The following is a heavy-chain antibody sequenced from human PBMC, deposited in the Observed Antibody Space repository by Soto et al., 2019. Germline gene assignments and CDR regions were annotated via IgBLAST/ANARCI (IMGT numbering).Heavy chain of an antibody. V-gene: IGHV2-5*02. CDR1: GFSLSTSGVG. CDR3: AHSGRHCSETNCYHYSDS. CDR2: IFWDDDK. J-gene: IGHJ4*02. D-gene: IGHD2-2*01. Sequence: QITLMESGPTLVKPTQTLTLTCTFSGFSLSTSGVGVGWIRQPPGKALECLAVIFWDDDKRYSPSLQSRLTIPKDTPRHQVVLTMANMDPVDTATYCCAHSGRHCSETNCYHYSDSWGQGTLVTVSS.